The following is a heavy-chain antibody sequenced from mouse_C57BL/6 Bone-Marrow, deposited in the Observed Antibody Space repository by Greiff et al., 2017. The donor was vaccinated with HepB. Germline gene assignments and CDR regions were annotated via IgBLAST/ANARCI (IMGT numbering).Heavy chain of an antibody. Sequence: VQLQQPGAELVKPGASVKMSCKASGYTFTSYWITWVKQRPGQGLEWIGDIYPGSGSTNYNEKFKSKATLTVDTSSSTAYMQLSSLTSEDSAVYYCARGAYYCSSPLDYWGQGTTLTVSS. CDR3: ARGAYYCSSPLDY. J-gene: IGHJ2*01. V-gene: IGHV1-55*01. D-gene: IGHD1-1*01. CDR1: GYTFTSYW. CDR2: IYPGSGST.